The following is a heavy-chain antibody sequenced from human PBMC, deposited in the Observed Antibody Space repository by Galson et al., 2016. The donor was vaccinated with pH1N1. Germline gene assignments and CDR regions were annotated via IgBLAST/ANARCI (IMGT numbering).Heavy chain of an antibody. J-gene: IGHJ3*02. Sequence: SKTLSLTCTVSGGSISSSSYYWGWIRQPPGKGLEWIGSIYYSGSTYYNSSLKSRVTISVDTSKNQFSLKLSSVTAADTAVYYCARSLMNQFEAFDIWGQGTMVTVSS. CDR1: GGSISSSSYY. CDR3: ARSLMNQFEAFDI. D-gene: IGHD1-14*01. V-gene: IGHV4-39*01. CDR2: IYYSGST.